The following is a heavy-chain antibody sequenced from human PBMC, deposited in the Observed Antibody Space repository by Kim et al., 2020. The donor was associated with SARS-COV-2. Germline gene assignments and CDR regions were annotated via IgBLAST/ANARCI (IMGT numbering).Heavy chain of an antibody. Sequence: SETLSLTCTVSGGSISSSSYYWGWIRQPPGKGLEWIGSIYYSGSTYYNPSLKSRVTISVDTSKNQFSLKLSSVTAADTAVYYCARVGIKRITIFGVVDPRNYFDPWGQGTLVTGSS. D-gene: IGHD3-3*01. CDR1: GGSISSSSYY. CDR2: IYYSGST. J-gene: IGHJ5*02. V-gene: IGHV4-39*01. CDR3: ARVGIKRITIFGVVDPRNYFDP.